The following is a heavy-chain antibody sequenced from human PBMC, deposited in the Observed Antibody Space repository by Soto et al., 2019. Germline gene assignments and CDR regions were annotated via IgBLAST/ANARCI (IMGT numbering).Heavy chain of an antibody. Sequence: ASVKVSCKAFGYTFTNYGISWVRQAPGQGLEWMGWINVYNGNTKYAQKVQGRVTMTTDTSTSTAYMELRSLRSDDTAVYYCARGFRVAATRWWLDPWGQGTLVTVSS. J-gene: IGHJ5*02. CDR3: ARGFRVAATRWWLDP. CDR1: GYTFTNYG. V-gene: IGHV1-18*01. CDR2: INVYNGNT. D-gene: IGHD2-15*01.